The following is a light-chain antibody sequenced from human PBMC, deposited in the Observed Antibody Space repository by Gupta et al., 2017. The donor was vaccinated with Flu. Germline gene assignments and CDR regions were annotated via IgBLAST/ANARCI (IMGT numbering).Light chain of an antibody. CDR1: QGIRYD. Sequence: DLQMPQSPSSLSASVGDRVTITGRASQGIRYDLGRYQRKAGKAPERLIYAASSLQSGVPSRFSGRGSGTEFTLTIRSMKTEKFATYECLKHIRDHFSFGQGTRLEIK. CDR2: AAS. CDR3: LKHIRDHFS. J-gene: IGKJ5*01. V-gene: IGKV1-17*01.